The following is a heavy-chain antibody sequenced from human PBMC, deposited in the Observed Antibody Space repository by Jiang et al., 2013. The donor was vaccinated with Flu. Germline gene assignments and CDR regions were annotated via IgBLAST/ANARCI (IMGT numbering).Heavy chain of an antibody. J-gene: IGHJ5*02. CDR2: INPNSGGT. CDR1: GYTFTGYY. V-gene: IGHV1-2*04. CDR3: ASSGRYYDFWSGYSKYNWFDP. D-gene: IGHD3-3*01. Sequence: KKPGASVKVSCKASGYTFTGYYMHWVRQAPGQGLEWMGWINPNSGGTNYAQKFQGWVTMTRDTSISTAYMELSSLRSEDTAVYYCASSGRYYDFWSGYSKYNWFDPWGQGTLVTVSS.